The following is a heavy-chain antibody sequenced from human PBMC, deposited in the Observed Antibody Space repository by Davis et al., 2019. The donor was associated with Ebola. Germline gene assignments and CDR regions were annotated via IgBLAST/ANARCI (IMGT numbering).Heavy chain of an antibody. CDR3: ARAGSSGWYKSYYYYYMDV. D-gene: IGHD6-19*01. CDR1: GGSISSYY. V-gene: IGHV4-59*08. CDR2: IYYSGST. J-gene: IGHJ6*03. Sequence: PSETLSLTCTVSGGSISSYYWSWIRQPPGKGLEWIGYIYYSGSTNYNPSLKSRVTISVDTSKNQFSLKLSSVTAADTAVYYCARAGSSGWYKSYYYYYMDVWGKGTTVTVSS.